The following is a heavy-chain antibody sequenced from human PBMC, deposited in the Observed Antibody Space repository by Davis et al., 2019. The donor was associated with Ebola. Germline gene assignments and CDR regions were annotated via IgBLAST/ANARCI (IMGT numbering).Heavy chain of an antibody. V-gene: IGHV4-34*01. J-gene: IGHJ4*02. CDR1: GGSISSYY. CDR2: INHSGST. CDR3: ARRFLEWEFDY. D-gene: IGHD3-3*01. Sequence: GSLRLSCTVSGGSISSYYWSWIRQPPGKGLEWIGEINHSGSTNYNPSLKSRVTISVDTSKNQFSLKLSSVTAADTAVYYCARRFLEWEFDYWGQGTLVTVSS.